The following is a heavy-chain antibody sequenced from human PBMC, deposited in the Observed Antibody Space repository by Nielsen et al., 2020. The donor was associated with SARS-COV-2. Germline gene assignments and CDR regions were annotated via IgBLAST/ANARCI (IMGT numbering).Heavy chain of an antibody. J-gene: IGHJ4*02. Sequence: LSLPCTLSSSSVSIVSYYWPWVRQPPGQGLVWLWFISYSGRPFYSPSLKSRVTISLDTSKNQFSLKLPSVTAADTAVYYCASLPALNNDSDSCCQGTLVTVSS. CDR1: SSSVSIVSYY. CDR3: ASLPALNNDSDS. D-gene: IGHD2-8*01. V-gene: IGHV4-30-4*08. CDR2: ISYSGRP.